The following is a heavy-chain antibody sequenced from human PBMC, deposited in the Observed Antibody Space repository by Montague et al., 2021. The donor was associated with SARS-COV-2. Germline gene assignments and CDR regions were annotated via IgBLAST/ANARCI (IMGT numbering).Heavy chain of an antibody. J-gene: IGHJ4*02. D-gene: IGHD6-19*01. CDR3: AGRLPQYTSGWYFDQ. CDR1: GGSFRDYA. Sequence: SETLSLTCDFAGGSFRDYAWSWIRQPPGKRLEWIGYLSYSGRPIYNPSLESRVSISVETSKNQFSLRLRSVIAADTAVYYCAGRLPQYTSGWYFDQWGQGTLVAVSS. CDR2: LSYSGRP. V-gene: IGHV4-59*08.